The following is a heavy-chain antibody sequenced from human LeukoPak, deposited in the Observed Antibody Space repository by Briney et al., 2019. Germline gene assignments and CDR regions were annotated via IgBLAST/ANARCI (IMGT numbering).Heavy chain of an antibody. Sequence: SETLSLTCTVSGGSISSGSYYWSWIRQPAGKGLEWIGRIYSSGSTNYNPSLKSRVTISVDTSKNQISLKLSSVTAADTAVYYCARANRYDLYFDYWGQGTLVTVSS. V-gene: IGHV4-61*02. D-gene: IGHD5-12*01. CDR1: GGSISSGSYY. J-gene: IGHJ4*02. CDR3: ARANRYDLYFDY. CDR2: IYSSGST.